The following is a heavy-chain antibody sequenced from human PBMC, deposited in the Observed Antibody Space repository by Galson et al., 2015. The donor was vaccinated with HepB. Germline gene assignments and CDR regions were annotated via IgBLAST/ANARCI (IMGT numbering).Heavy chain of an antibody. CDR2: IWYDGSNK. CDR3: ATDERITMVRGALGDYYYGMDV. CDR1: GFTFSSYG. V-gene: IGHV3-33*08. J-gene: IGHJ6*02. Sequence: SLRLSCAASGFTFSSYGMHWVRQAPGKGLEWVAVIWYDGSNKYYADSVKGRFTISRDNSKNTLYLQMNSLRAEDTAVYYCATDERITMVRGALGDYYYGMDVWGQGTTVTVSS. D-gene: IGHD3-10*01.